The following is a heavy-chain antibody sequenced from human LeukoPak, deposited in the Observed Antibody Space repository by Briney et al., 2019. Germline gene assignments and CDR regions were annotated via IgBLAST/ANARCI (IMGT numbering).Heavy chain of an antibody. V-gene: IGHV4-34*01. CDR1: GGSFSGYY. CDR3: ASAYYVWGSYRRRNFDY. D-gene: IGHD3-16*02. J-gene: IGHJ4*02. CDR2: INHSGST. Sequence: SETLSLTCAVYGGSFSGYYWSWIRQPPGKGLEWIGEINHSGSTNYNPSLKSRVTISVDTSKNQFSLKLSSVTDADTAVYYCASAYYVWGSYRRRNFDYWGQGTLVTVSS.